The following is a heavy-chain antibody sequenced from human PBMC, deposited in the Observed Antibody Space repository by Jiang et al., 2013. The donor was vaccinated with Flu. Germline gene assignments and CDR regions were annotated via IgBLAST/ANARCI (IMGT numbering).Heavy chain of an antibody. V-gene: IGHV1-69*01. D-gene: IGHD3-22*01. CDR3: ARGYITDSSGYYPTSYYFDY. CDR1: GGTFSSYA. CDR2: IIPIFGTA. Sequence: SGAEVKKPGSSVKVSCKASGGTFSSYAISWVRQAPGQGLEWMGGIIPIFGTANYAQKFQGRVTITADESTSTAYMELSSLRSEDTAVYYCARGYITDSSGYYPTSYYFDYWGQGTLVTVSS. J-gene: IGHJ4*02.